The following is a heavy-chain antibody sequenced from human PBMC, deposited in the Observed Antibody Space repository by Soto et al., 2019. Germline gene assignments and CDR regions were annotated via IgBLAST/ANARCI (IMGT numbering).Heavy chain of an antibody. CDR2: IYYSGST. V-gene: IGHV4-59*08. CDR3: ARLSRDFWSGYGFDP. D-gene: IGHD3-3*01. Sequence: PSETLSLTCPVSGGSTSSYYWSWIRQPPGKGLEWIGYIYYSGSTNYNPSLKSRVTISVDTSKNQFSLKLSSVTAADTAVYYCARLSRDFWSGYGFDPWGQGTLVTVSS. J-gene: IGHJ5*02. CDR1: GGSTSSYY.